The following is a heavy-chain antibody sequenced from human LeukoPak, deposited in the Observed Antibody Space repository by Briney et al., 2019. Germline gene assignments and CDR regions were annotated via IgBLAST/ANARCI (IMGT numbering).Heavy chain of an antibody. CDR2: INSDGSST. CDR1: GFTFSSYW. D-gene: IGHD3-22*01. V-gene: IGHV3-74*01. J-gene: IGHJ4*02. CDR3: ATGLSSGKIDY. Sequence: PGGSLRLSCAASGFTFSSYWMHWVRQAPGKRLVWVSRINSDGSSTSYADSVKGRFTISRDNAKNTLYLQMNSLRAEDTAVYYCATGLSSGKIDYWGQGTLVTVSS.